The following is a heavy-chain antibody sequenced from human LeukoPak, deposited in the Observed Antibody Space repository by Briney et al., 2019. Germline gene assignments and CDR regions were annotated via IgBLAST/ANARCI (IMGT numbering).Heavy chain of an antibody. CDR2: ISSSSSYI. D-gene: IGHD3-9*01. CDR3: ARGDKLRYFDWPSRGNWFDP. J-gene: IGHJ5*02. V-gene: IGHV3-21*01. Sequence: PGGSLRLSCAASGFTFSSYSMNWVRQAPGKGLEWVSSISSSSSYIYYADSVKGRFTISRDNAKNSLSLQMNSLRAADTAVYYCARGDKLRYFDWPSRGNWFDPWGQGALVTVSS. CDR1: GFTFSSYS.